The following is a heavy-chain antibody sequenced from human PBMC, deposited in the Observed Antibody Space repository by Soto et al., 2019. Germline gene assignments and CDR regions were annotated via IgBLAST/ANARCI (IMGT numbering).Heavy chain of an antibody. D-gene: IGHD3-22*01. CDR1: GFTVSSNY. Sequence: EVQLVESGGGLVQPGGSLRLSCAASGFTVSSNYMSWVRQAPGKGLEWVSVIYSGGSTYYADSVKGRFTISRDNSKNTLYLQMNSLRAEDTAVYYCARDGPYDSSGYDAFDIWGQGTMVTVSS. CDR3: ARDGPYDSSGYDAFDI. J-gene: IGHJ3*02. V-gene: IGHV3-66*01. CDR2: IYSGGST.